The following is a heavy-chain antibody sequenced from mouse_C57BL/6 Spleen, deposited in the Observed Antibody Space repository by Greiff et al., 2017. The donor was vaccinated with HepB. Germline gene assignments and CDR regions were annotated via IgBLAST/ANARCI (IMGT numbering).Heavy chain of an antibody. D-gene: IGHD2-2*01. Sequence: QVQLKESGAELVRPGTSVKLSCKASGYTFTSYWMHWVKQRPGQGLEWIGVIDPSDSYTNYNQKFKGKATLTVDTSSSTAYMQLSSLTSEDSAVYYCARSGVVTYYFDYWGQGTTLTVSS. V-gene: IGHV1-59*01. J-gene: IGHJ2*01. CDR3: ARSGVVTYYFDY. CDR1: GYTFTSYW. CDR2: IDPSDSYT.